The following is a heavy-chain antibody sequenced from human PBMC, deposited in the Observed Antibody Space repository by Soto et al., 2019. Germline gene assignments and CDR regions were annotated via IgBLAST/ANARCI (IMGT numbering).Heavy chain of an antibody. Sequence: SQTLSLTCAISGDSVSSNSAAWNWIRQSPSRGLEWLGRTYYRSKWYNDYAVSVKSRITINPDTSKNQFSLQLNSVTPEDTAVYYCARDEVAVAANYYYYYGMDVWGQGXTVTVYS. J-gene: IGHJ6*02. V-gene: IGHV6-1*01. D-gene: IGHD6-19*01. CDR2: TYYRSKWYN. CDR1: GDSVSSNSAA. CDR3: ARDEVAVAANYYYYYGMDV.